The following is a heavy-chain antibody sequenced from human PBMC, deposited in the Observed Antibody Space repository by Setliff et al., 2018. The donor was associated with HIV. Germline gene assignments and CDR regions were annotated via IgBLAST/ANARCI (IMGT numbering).Heavy chain of an antibody. J-gene: IGHJ6*03. D-gene: IGHD6-13*01. CDR3: ARGSSWQYYYYYYMDV. CDR1: GGSISSSSYY. CDR2: IYTSGST. Sequence: PSETLSLTCTVSGGSISSSSYYWSWIRQPPGKGLEWIGYIYTSGSTNYNPSLKSRVTISVDTSKNQFSLKLSSVTAADTAVYYCARGSSWQYYYYYYMDVWGKGITVTVSS. V-gene: IGHV4-61*01.